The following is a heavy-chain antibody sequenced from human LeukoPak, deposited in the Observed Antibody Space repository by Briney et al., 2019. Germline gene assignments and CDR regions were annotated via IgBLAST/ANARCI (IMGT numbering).Heavy chain of an antibody. D-gene: IGHD1-7*01. Sequence: PGGSLRLSCAASGFTFSSYSMNWVRQAPGKGLDWVSSIGSRSTYTYSADSVKGRFTISRDNAKNSLYLQMNSLRAGDTAVYYCARGGLNFDAFDIWGQGTMVTVSS. CDR1: GFTFSSYS. J-gene: IGHJ3*02. CDR3: ARGGLNFDAFDI. CDR2: IGSRSTYT. V-gene: IGHV3-21*01.